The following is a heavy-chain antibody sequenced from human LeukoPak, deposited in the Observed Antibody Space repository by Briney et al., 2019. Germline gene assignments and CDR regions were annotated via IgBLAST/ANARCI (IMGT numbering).Heavy chain of an antibody. CDR2: IYSGGST. V-gene: IGHV3-53*01. CDR1: GFTVSSNY. D-gene: IGHD2-2*01. Sequence: GGSLRLSCAASGFTVSSNYMSWVRQAPGKGLEWVSVIYSGGSTYYADSVKGRFTISRDNSKNTLYLQMNSLRAEDTAVYYCARDSTPPMNRGLAFDIWGQGTMVTVSS. J-gene: IGHJ3*02. CDR3: ARDSTPPMNRGLAFDI.